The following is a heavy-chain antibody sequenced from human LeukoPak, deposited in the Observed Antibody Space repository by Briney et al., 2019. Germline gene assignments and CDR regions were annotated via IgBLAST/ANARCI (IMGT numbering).Heavy chain of an antibody. D-gene: IGHD3-22*01. J-gene: IGHJ4*02. CDR2: IYSSGTT. Sequence: SETLSLTCTVSGGSINNYYWSWIRQSAGKGLEWIGRIYSSGTTNYNPSLKSRVTMSVDTSKNQFSLKLSSVTAADTAVYYCARDGYHFDSSGFYSLDYWGQGTLVTVSS. CDR1: GGSINNYY. V-gene: IGHV4-4*07. CDR3: ARDGYHFDSSGFYSLDY.